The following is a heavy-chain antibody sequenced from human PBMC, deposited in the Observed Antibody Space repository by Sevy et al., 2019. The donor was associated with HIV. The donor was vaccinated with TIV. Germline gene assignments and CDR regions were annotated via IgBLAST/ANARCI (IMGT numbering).Heavy chain of an antibody. CDR3: ARSLYSSGYFDY. J-gene: IGHJ4*02. CDR1: GFTVSSNY. CDR2: IYSGGST. Sequence: GGSLRLSCAASGFTVSSNYMSWVRQAPGKGLEWVSVIYSGGSTYYADSLKGRFTISRDNSKNTLYLQMNSLRAEDTAVYYCARSLYSSGYFDYWGQGTLVTVSS. D-gene: IGHD6-25*01. V-gene: IGHV3-66*02.